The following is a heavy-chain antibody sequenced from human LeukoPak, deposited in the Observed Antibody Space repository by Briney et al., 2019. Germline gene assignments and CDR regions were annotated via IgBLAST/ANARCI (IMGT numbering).Heavy chain of an antibody. D-gene: IGHD3-3*01. V-gene: IGHV3-66*01. Sequence: GGSLRLSCAASGFTVSSNYMSWVRQAPGKGLEWVSVIYSGGSTYYADSVKGRFTISRDNAKNSLYLQMNSLRAEDTAVYYCARAITIFGVVRNYFDYWGQGTLVTVSS. J-gene: IGHJ4*02. CDR3: ARAITIFGVVRNYFDY. CDR1: GFTVSSNY. CDR2: IYSGGST.